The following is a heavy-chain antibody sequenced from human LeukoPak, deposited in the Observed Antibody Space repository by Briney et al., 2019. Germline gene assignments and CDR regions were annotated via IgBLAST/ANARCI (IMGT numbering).Heavy chain of an antibody. V-gene: IGHV3-74*01. CDR3: ARSPWGDSSGPYYFDY. CDR2: INNDGSST. D-gene: IGHD6-19*01. Sequence: PGGSLRLSCAASGFTFSSYWVHWVRQAPGKGLVWVSRINNDGSSTSYADSVKGRFTISRDNSKNTLYLQMNSLRAEDTAVYYCARSPWGDSSGPYYFDYWSQGTLVTVSS. J-gene: IGHJ4*02. CDR1: GFTFSSYW.